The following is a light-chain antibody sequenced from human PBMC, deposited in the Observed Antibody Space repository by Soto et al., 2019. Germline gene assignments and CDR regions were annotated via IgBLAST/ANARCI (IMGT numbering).Light chain of an antibody. Sequence: EIVMTQSPATVSVSPGERASLSCRASQNIGGTLAWYQQKPGQAPRLLFYGASTRATGIPARFSGSGSGTEFTLTISSLQSEDFAVYYCQQFHNWPPLTFGGGTKVDIK. CDR2: GAS. CDR3: QQFHNWPPLT. V-gene: IGKV3-15*01. J-gene: IGKJ4*01. CDR1: QNIGGT.